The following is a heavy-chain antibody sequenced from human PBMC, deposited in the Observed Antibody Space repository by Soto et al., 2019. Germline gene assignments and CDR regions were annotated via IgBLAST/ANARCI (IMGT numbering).Heavy chain of an antibody. CDR1: CYTFTSYG. Sequence: ASVKVSCKASCYTFTSYGISWVRQAPGQGLEWMGWISAYNGNTNYAQKLQGRVTMTTDTSTSTAYMELRSLRSDDTAVYYCARGELVRYYYYGMDVWGQGTTVTVSS. CDR3: ARGELVRYYYYGMDV. D-gene: IGHD6-6*01. J-gene: IGHJ6*02. V-gene: IGHV1-18*04. CDR2: ISAYNGNT.